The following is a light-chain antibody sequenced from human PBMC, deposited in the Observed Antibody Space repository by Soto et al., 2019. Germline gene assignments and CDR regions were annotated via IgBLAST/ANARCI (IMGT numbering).Light chain of an antibody. V-gene: IGKV3-15*01. CDR1: QSVSGN. CDR2: DVS. Sequence: EIVMTQSPATLSVSPGERASLSCRASQSVSGNVAWFQQKPGQAPRLLIYDVSTRATGIPARFSGSESGTEFTLTISGLQAEDLEVYYCQQYKIWPRTFGHGPRVEIK. CDR3: QQYKIWPRT. J-gene: IGKJ1*01.